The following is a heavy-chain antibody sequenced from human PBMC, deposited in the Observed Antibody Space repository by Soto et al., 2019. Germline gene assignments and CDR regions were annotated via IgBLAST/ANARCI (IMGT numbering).Heavy chain of an antibody. V-gene: IGHV3-48*03. CDR2: ISGSATTI. D-gene: IGHD3-16*02. Sequence: GGSLRLSCAASGFTFSSYEMNWVRQAPGKGLEWVSYISGSATTIYLADSVKGRFTISRDDAKNSLYLQMNSLRAEDTAVYYCATGLVTTFGRVIAWAWGQGTLVTVSS. CDR1: GFTFSSYE. J-gene: IGHJ5*02. CDR3: ATGLVTTFGRVIAWA.